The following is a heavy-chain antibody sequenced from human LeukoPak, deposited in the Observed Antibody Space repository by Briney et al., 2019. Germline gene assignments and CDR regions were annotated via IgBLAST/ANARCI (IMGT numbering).Heavy chain of an antibody. CDR2: IYHSGTT. CDR1: GSSIRSTTHY. V-gene: IGHV4-61*01. J-gene: IGHJ4*02. Sequence: SETLSLTCTVSGSSIRSTTHYWSWIRQPPGKGLEWIGYIYHSGTTNYNPSLRSRVTISVDTSKNQFSLKLSSVTAADTAVYYCATMKAVRVNDFWSGYPDYWGQGTLVTVSS. D-gene: IGHD3-3*01. CDR3: ATMKAVRVNDFWSGYPDY.